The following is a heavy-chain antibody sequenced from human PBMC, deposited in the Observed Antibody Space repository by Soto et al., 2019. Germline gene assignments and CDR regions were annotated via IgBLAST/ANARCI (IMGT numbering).Heavy chain of an antibody. CDR3: ARDLYYYDSSGSRDYFDY. CDR2: ISSSGSTI. V-gene: IGHV3-11*01. J-gene: IGHJ4*02. Sequence: GGSLRLSCAASGFTFSDYYMSWIRQAPGKGLEWVSYISSSGSTIYYADSVKGRFTISRDNAKNSLYLQMNSLRAEDTAVYYCARDLYYYDSSGSRDYFDYWGQGTLVTVSS. D-gene: IGHD3-22*01. CDR1: GFTFSDYY.